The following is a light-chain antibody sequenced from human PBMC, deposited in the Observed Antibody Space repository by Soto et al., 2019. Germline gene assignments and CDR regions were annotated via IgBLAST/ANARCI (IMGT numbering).Light chain of an antibody. CDR1: QSVSIS. CDR2: GAS. CDR3: QHYDNTPYT. J-gene: IGKJ2*01. Sequence: EIVLTQSPGALSLSPGERVTFSCRASQSVSISLAWHQQKPGQAPRLLIYGASIRATGIPDRFSGSGSGTDFTLTIIRLEPEDSAVYYCQHYDNTPYTFGQGTKLEIK. V-gene: IGKV3-20*01.